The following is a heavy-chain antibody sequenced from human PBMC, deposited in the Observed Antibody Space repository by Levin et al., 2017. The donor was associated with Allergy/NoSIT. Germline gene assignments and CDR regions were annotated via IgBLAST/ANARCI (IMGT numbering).Heavy chain of an antibody. CDR1: GFTFSSYG. J-gene: IGHJ4*02. CDR3: AKEGSGWPDY. D-gene: IGHD6-19*01. V-gene: IGHV3-30*18. CDR2: ISYDGSNK. Sequence: GESLNISCAASGFTFSSYGMHWVRQAPGKGLEWVAVISYDGSNKYYADSVKGRFTISRDNSKNTLYLQMNSLRAEDTAVYYCAKEGSGWPDYWGQGTLVTVSS.